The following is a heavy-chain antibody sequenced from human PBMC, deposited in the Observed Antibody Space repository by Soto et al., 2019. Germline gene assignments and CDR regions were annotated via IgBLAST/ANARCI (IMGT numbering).Heavy chain of an antibody. V-gene: IGHV3-30*18. Sequence: QVQLVESGGGVVQPGRSLRLSCGASGFTFSNYGMHWVRQAPGKGLEWVAFISSDGSNKNYGDSVKGRFSISRDNSENTLSLQWNSLRAEDTAVYFCAKDQLPVYYYHSRGPFDSWGQGTLVTVSS. CDR3: AKDQLPVYYYHSRGPFDS. D-gene: IGHD3-22*01. CDR1: GFTFSNYG. J-gene: IGHJ4*02. CDR2: ISSDGSNK.